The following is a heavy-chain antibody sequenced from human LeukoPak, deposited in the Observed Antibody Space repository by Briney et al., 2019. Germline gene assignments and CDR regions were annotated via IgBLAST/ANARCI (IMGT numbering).Heavy chain of an antibody. CDR1: GGSISSGDYY. D-gene: IGHD1-26*01. CDR3: ARRRYSGSIGNWFDP. Sequence: SQILSLTCSVSGGSISSGDYYWSWIRQPPGKGLEWIGNIYYSGSTYYNPSLKSRVTISVDTSKNQFSLKLSSVTAADTAVYYCARRRYSGSIGNWFDPWGQGTLVTVSS. V-gene: IGHV4-30-4*08. J-gene: IGHJ5*02. CDR2: IYYSGST.